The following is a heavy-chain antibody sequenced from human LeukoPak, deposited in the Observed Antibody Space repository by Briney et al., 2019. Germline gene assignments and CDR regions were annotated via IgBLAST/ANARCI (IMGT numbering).Heavy chain of an antibody. CDR1: GYTFTSYG. CDR2: LSADKSQV. CDR3: ARVEVHPRRYFYYMDL. Sequence: ASVKVSCKASGYTFTSYGISWVRQAPGQGLEWMGGLSADKSQVNYAQKFQDRVILNKDTSTNTAHMELRRLKFDDTAVYFCARVEVHPRRYFYYMDLWGKGTAVTISS. V-gene: IGHV1-18*01. J-gene: IGHJ6*03. D-gene: IGHD3-10*01.